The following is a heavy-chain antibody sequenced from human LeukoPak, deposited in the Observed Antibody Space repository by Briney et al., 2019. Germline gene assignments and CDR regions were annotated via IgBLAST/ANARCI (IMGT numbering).Heavy chain of an antibody. D-gene: IGHD3-10*01. J-gene: IGHJ5*02. CDR2: IYTSGSS. CDR3: AMGLSGSYYGNWFAP. V-gene: IGHV4-4*07. CDR1: GDSIRSYS. Sequence: PSETLSLTCTVSGDSIRSYSWSWIRQPAGKGLEWIGRIYTSGSSNYNPSLNSRVTLSLDTSKNQFSLMLSSVTAADTAVYYCAMGLSGSYYGNWFAPWGQGALVTVSS.